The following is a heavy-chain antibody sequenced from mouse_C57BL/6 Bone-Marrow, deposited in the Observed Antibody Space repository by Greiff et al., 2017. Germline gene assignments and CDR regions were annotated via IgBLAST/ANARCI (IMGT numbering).Heavy chain of an antibody. V-gene: IGHV14-1*01. D-gene: IGHD1-1*01. CDR3: TFITTADY. CDR1: GFNIKDYY. Sequence: EVQVVESGAELVRPGASVKLSCTASGFNIKDYYMHWVKQRPEQGLEWIGRIDPEDGDTEYAPKFQGKATMTAVTSSNTAYLQLSSLTSEDTAVYYCTFITTADYWGQGTTLTVSS. CDR2: IDPEDGDT. J-gene: IGHJ2*01.